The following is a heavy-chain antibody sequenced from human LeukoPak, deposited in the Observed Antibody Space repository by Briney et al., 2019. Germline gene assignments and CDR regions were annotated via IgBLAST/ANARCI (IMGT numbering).Heavy chain of an antibody. CDR1: GFTFSSYS. CDR2: ISSSSSYI. J-gene: IGHJ3*02. V-gene: IGHV3-21*01. Sequence: GGSLRLSCAASGFTFSSYSMNWVRQAPGKGLEWVSSISSSSSYIYYADSVKGRFTISRDNAKNSLYLQMNSLRAEDTAVYYCARGVGAKSYDAFDIWGQGTMVTVSS. CDR3: ARGVGAKSYDAFDI. D-gene: IGHD1-26*01.